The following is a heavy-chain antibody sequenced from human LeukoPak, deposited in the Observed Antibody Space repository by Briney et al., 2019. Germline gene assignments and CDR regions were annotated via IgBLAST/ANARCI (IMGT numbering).Heavy chain of an antibody. V-gene: IGHV4-39*01. CDR2: MWPSENT. D-gene: IGHD3-10*01. CDR1: GGSISGNSYY. J-gene: IGHJ5*02. CDR3: ARHAYYASGSYLSQRWFDP. Sequence: KSSETLSLNCTVSGGSISGNSYYWGWVRQPPGKGLEWIGSMWPSENTYTSIYYNPSLKSRVTISVDTSKNHFSPKLSSVTAADTAVYYCARHAYYASGSYLSQRWFDPWGQGTLVTVSS.